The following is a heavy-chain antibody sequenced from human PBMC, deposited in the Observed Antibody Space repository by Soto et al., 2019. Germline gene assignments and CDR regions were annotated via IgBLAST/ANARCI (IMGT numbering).Heavy chain of an antibody. CDR3: ARDGRGYCSGGSCHYYYYGMDV. Sequence: ASVKVSFKASGYTFTSYGISWVRQAPGQGLEWMGWISAYNGNTNYAQKLQGRVTMTTDTSTSTAYMELRSLRSDDTAVYYCARDGRGYCSGGSCHYYYYGMDVWGQGTTVTVSS. J-gene: IGHJ6*02. CDR1: GYTFTSYG. V-gene: IGHV1-18*01. CDR2: ISAYNGNT. D-gene: IGHD2-15*01.